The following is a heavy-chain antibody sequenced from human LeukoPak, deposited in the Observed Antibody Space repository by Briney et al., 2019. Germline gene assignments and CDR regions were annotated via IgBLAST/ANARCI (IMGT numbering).Heavy chain of an antibody. Sequence: GGSLRLSCAASGFTFSNAWMSWVRQAPGKGLEWDGRIKSKTDGGTTDYAAPVKGRFTISRDDSKNTLYLQMNSLKTEDTAVYYCTTDGFLSFDYWGQGTLVTVSS. CDR2: IKSKTDGGTT. CDR1: GFTFSNAW. CDR3: TTDGFLSFDY. J-gene: IGHJ4*02. D-gene: IGHD2/OR15-2a*01. V-gene: IGHV3-15*01.